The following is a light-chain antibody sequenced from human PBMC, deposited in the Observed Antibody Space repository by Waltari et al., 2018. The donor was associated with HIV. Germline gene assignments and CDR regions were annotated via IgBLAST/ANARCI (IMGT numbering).Light chain of an antibody. J-gene: IGLJ2*01. CDR1: RLRNYY. V-gene: IGLV3-19*01. CDR2: GKN. CDR3: NSRDNRGDHVL. Sequence: SSELTQDPAVSVALGQTVRITCQGDRLRNYYASWYQQKPGQAPLLFMDGKNNRPSGIPDRFSGSSSGNTASLTITGAQAADEAAYYCNSRDNRGDHVLFGGGTKLTVL.